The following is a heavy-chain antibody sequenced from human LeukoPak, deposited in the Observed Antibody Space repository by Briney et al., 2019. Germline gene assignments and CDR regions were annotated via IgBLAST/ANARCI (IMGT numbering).Heavy chain of an antibody. D-gene: IGHD3-3*01. CDR1: GGSFSGYY. CDR3: ARDSGITIFGMFDP. Sequence: SETLSLTCAVYGGSFSGYYWSWIRQPPGKGLEWIGEINHSGSTYYNPSLKSRVAISVDTSKNQFSLKLSSVTAADTAVYYCARDSGITIFGMFDPWGQGTLVTVSS. CDR2: INHSGST. J-gene: IGHJ5*02. V-gene: IGHV4-34*09.